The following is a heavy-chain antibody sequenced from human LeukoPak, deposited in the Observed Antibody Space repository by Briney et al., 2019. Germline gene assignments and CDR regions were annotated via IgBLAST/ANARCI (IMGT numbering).Heavy chain of an antibody. CDR1: GGTFSSYA. Sequence: ASVKVSCTASGGTFSSYAISWVRQAPGHGLEWMGRMIPILGIANYAQKFQGRVTITADKSTSTAYMELSSLRSEDTAVYYCARRPHYYDSSGYSYWGQGTLVTVSS. J-gene: IGHJ4*02. V-gene: IGHV1-69*04. D-gene: IGHD3-22*01. CDR3: ARRPHYYDSSGYSY. CDR2: MIPILGIA.